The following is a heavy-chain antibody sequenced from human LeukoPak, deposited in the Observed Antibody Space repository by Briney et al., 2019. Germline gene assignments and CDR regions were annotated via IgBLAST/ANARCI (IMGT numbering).Heavy chain of an antibody. CDR1: GFSFSGYW. Sequence: VGSLRLSCAASGFSFSGYWMTWVRQAPGKGLECVANIDQGGSATNYVDSVKGRFTISRDSAKNSLYLQMNSLRAEDTAVYYCARDYYASGSHDYWGQGTQVTVSS. D-gene: IGHD3-10*01. CDR3: ARDYYASGSHDY. CDR2: IDQGGSAT. J-gene: IGHJ4*02. V-gene: IGHV3-7*04.